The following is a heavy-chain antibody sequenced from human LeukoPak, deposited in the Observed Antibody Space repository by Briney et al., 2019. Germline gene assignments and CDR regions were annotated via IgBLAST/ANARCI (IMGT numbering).Heavy chain of an antibody. J-gene: IGHJ4*02. CDR1: GFTFSSYA. CDR2: ISGSGGST. D-gene: IGHD3-22*01. Sequence: GGSLRLSCAASGFTFSSYAMSWVRQAPGKGLEWVSAISGSGGSTYYADSVKGRFTISRVNSKNTLYLQMNSLRAEDTAVYYCAEDGGDYYDSSGYPDYWGQGTLVTVSS. V-gene: IGHV3-23*01. CDR3: AEDGGDYYDSSGYPDY.